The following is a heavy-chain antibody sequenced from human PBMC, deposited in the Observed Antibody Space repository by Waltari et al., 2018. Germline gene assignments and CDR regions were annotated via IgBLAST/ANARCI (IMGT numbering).Heavy chain of an antibody. J-gene: IGHJ4*02. CDR3: ATSGWYCFDY. V-gene: IGHV3-7*01. D-gene: IGHD6-19*01. Sequence: EVQLVESGGGVVQPGGSLILSCAASGFTLSSFWLNWVRQTPGKGMGWVAGIKQDGSEKAYADSVKGLFPISRDNDKDSLYLQMTSLGAEDTAVYYCATSGWYCFDYWGQGTLVTVSS. CDR2: IKQDGSEK. CDR1: GFTLSSFW.